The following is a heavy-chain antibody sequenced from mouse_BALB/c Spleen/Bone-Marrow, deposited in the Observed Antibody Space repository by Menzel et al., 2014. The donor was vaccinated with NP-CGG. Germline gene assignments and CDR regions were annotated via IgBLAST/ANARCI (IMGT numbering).Heavy chain of an antibody. J-gene: IGHJ2*01. CDR1: DYTFTSCY. CDR2: IYPGNVNT. V-gene: IGHV1S56*01. Sequence: QVQLQQSGPELVKPGASVRISCKASDYTFTSCYIHWVKQRPGQGLEWIGWIYPGNVNTKYNEKFKGKATLTADKSSSTAYLQLSSLTSEDSAVYFCASGDYWGQGTTLTVSS. CDR3: ASGDY.